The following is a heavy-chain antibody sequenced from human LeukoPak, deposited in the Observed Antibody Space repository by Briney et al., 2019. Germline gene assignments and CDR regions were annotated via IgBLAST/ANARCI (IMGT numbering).Heavy chain of an antibody. D-gene: IGHD1-26*01. CDR3: ARGIHSGDSGPCYFDY. CDR2: ISVYSGKT. J-gene: IGHJ4*02. Sequence: GASVKVSCKASGYIFTSYAISWVRQVPGQGLEWMGWISVYSGKTDYAQRVQDRVTMTTDTSTNTAYMELRSLRSDDTAVYYCARGIHSGDSGPCYFDYWGQGTLVTVSS. V-gene: IGHV1-18*01. CDR1: GYIFTSYA.